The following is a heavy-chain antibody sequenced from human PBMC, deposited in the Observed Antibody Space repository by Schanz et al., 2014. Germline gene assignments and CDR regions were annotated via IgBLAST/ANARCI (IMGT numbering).Heavy chain of an antibody. CDR1: GFIVRSNY. CDR2: VHPGGST. CDR3: VRDELLWFGEVLSLDY. V-gene: IGHV3-66*01. J-gene: IGHJ4*02. Sequence: EVQLVESGGGLVQPGGSLRLSCAVSGFIVRSNYMTWVRQAPGKGLEWVSFVHPGGSTYYPDSVKGRFTISRDNFKGALYLQMSSLRAEDTALYYCVRDELLWFGEVLSLDYWGQGALVTVSS. D-gene: IGHD3-10*01.